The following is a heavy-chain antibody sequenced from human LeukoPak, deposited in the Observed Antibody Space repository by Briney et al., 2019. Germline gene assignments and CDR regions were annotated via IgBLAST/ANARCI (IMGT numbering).Heavy chain of an antibody. D-gene: IGHD5-18*01. J-gene: IGHJ5*02. V-gene: IGHV3-23*01. Sequence: GGSLRLSCAASGFTFSSYAMSWVRQTPGKGLEWVSFISGNGGRTYYADSVKGRFTISRDNSKNTLYLQMNSLRAEDTAVFYCAKVRDMDTVLGRFDNWGQGTLVSVSS. CDR2: ISGNGGRT. CDR1: GFTFSSYA. CDR3: AKVRDMDTVLGRFDN.